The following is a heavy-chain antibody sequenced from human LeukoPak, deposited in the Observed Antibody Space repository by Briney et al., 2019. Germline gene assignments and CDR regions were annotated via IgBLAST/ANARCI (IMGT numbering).Heavy chain of an antibody. CDR1: GFTFNTYN. V-gene: IGHV3-21*01. CDR3: AELGITMIGGV. J-gene: IGHJ6*04. CDR2: ISSSSTYI. D-gene: IGHD3-10*02. Sequence: GGSLRLSCAASGFTFNTYNINWVRQAPGKGLEWVSSISSSSTYIYYADSLKGRFTISRDNAKNSLYLQMNSLRAEDTAVYYCAELGITMIGGVWGKGTTVTISS.